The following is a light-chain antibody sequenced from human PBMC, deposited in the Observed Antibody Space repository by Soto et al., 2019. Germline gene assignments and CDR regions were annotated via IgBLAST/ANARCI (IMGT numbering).Light chain of an antibody. V-gene: IGLV2-14*03. CDR2: DVS. Sequence: QSALTQPASVSGSPGQSITISCTGTSSDVGSYNVVSWYQQHPGKAPKLVIYDVSNRPSGVSPRFSGAKSGNTASLTIAGLQAEDEADYYCSSYTRRSTYVFGTGTKVTVL. CDR3: SSYTRRSTYV. CDR1: SSDVGSYNV. J-gene: IGLJ1*01.